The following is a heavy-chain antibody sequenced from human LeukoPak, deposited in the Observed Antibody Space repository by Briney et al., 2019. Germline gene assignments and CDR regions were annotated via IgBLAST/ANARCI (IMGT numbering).Heavy chain of an antibody. CDR1: GFTFSSYA. CDR2: ISYDGSNK. J-gene: IGHJ4*02. D-gene: IGHD3-10*01. CDR3: ARDPNYYGSGSYLPHFDY. V-gene: IGHV3-30*04. Sequence: GGSLRLSCAASGFTFSSYAMHWVRQAPGKGLEWVAVISYDGSNKYYADSVKGRFTISRDNSKNTLYLQMNSLRAEDTAVYYCARDPNYYGSGSYLPHFDYWGQGTLVTVSS.